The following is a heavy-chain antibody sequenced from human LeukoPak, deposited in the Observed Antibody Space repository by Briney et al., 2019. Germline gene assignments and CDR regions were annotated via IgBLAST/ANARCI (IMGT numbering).Heavy chain of an antibody. D-gene: IGHD3-9*01. V-gene: IGHV1-69*13. Sequence: ASVKVSCKASGGTFSSYAISWVRQAPGQGLEWIGGIIPIFCTANYAQKFQGRVTITADESTSTASMEASSLRSGDTAVYYCARAPTLLRYFDRLHIDYWGQGALVTVSS. CDR2: IIPIFCTA. CDR3: ARAPTLLRYFDRLHIDY. CDR1: GGTFSSYA. J-gene: IGHJ4*02.